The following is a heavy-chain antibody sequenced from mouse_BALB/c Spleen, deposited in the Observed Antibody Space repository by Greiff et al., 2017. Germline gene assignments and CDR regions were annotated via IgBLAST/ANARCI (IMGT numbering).Heavy chain of an antibody. Sequence: VQLQQSGPELMKPGASVKISCKASGYSFTSYYMHWVKQSHGKSLEWIGYIDPFNGGTSYNQKFKGKATLTVDKSSSTAYMHLSSLTSEDSAVYYCARDGRYRYDDAMDYWGQGTSVTVSS. CDR2: IDPFNGGT. CDR3: ARDGRYRYDDAMDY. CDR1: GYSFTSYY. J-gene: IGHJ4*01. V-gene: IGHV1S135*01. D-gene: IGHD2-14*01.